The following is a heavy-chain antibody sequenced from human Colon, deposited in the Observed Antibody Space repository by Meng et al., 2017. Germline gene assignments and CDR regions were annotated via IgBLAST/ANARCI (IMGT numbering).Heavy chain of an antibody. J-gene: IGHJ4*02. Sequence: QAQLQESGSGAVKPSQTLSLTCTISGGSINRAAYYWNWIRQSPGKGLEWLGYIHSSGNTYYTPSLKSRLTMSLDTSKNQFSLRLTSVTAADTAVYYCARNPVIPDARTFDFWGQGALVTVSS. D-gene: IGHD2-2*01. V-gene: IGHV4-30-4*01. CDR2: IHSSGNT. CDR1: GGSINRAAYY. CDR3: ARNPVIPDARTFDF.